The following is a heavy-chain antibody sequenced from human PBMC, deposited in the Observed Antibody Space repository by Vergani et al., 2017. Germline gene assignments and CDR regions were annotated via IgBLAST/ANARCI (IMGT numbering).Heavy chain of an antibody. CDR3: ARDLQGATDAFDI. J-gene: IGHJ3*02. CDR1: RFTFSNYA. D-gene: IGHD1-26*01. Sequence: QVQLVESGGGVVQSGRSLRLSCAASRFTFSNYAMHWVRQAPGKVLEWVAVISYDGRNKYYADSVKGRFTISRDNSKNTLYLQMNSLRAEDTAVYYCARDLQGATDAFDIWGQGTMVTVSS. CDR2: ISYDGRNK. V-gene: IGHV3-30*04.